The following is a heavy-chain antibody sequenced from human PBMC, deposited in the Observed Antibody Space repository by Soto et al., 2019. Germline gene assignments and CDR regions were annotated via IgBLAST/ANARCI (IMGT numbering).Heavy chain of an antibody. Sequence: SETLSLTCAVYGGSFSGYYWSWIRQPPGKGLEWIGEINHSGSTNYNPSLKSRVTISVDTSKNQFSLKLSSVTAADTAVYYCASDSSAHNYFDYWGQGTLVTVSS. CDR1: GGSFSGYY. CDR3: ASDSSAHNYFDY. D-gene: IGHD6-25*01. J-gene: IGHJ4*02. V-gene: IGHV4-34*01. CDR2: INHSGST.